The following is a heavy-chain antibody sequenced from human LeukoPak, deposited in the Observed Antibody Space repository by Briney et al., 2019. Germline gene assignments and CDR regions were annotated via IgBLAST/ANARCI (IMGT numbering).Heavy chain of an antibody. CDR3: AREGPILLWFGELSPLPGSWFDP. CDR1: GGSISSSSYY. V-gene: IGHV4-39*07. CDR2: IYYSGST. Sequence: PSETLSLTCTVSGGSISSSSYYWGWIRQPPGKGLEWIGSIYYSGSTYYNPSLKSRVTISVDTSKNQFSLKLSSVTAADTAVYYCAREGPILLWFGELSPLPGSWFDPWGQGTLVTVSS. D-gene: IGHD3-10*01. J-gene: IGHJ5*02.